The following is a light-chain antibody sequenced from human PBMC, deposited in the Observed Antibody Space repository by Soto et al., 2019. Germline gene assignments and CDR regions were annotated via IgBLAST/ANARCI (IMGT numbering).Light chain of an antibody. CDR3: QQYDRSPPT. CDR2: GAS. J-gene: IGKJ5*01. Sequence: EIVLTQSAGTLSLSQGERGTLSCRASQSINNNYLAWYQQKPGQAPRLLIRGASSRATGIPDRFSGSGSGTDFTLTITRLEPEDSAAYYCQQYDRSPPTFGQGARPAIK. CDR1: QSINNNY. V-gene: IGKV3-20*01.